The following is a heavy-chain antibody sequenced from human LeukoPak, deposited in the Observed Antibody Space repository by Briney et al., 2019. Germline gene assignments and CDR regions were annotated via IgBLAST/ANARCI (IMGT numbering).Heavy chain of an antibody. CDR1: GGTFSSYA. V-gene: IGHV1-69*05. Sequence: ASVKVSCKASGGTFSSYAISWVRQAPGQGLEWMGRIIPIFGTANCAQKFQGRVTITTDESTSTAYMELSSLRSEDTAVYYCARDPNYYDSSGPTYWGQGTLVTVSS. D-gene: IGHD3-22*01. CDR3: ARDPNYYDSSGPTY. J-gene: IGHJ4*02. CDR2: IIPIFGTA.